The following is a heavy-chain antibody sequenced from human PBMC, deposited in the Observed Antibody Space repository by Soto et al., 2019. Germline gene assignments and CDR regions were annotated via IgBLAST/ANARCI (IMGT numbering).Heavy chain of an antibody. CDR1: GFTFSSYG. Sequence: GGSLRLSCAASGFTFSSYGMHWVRQAPGKGLEWVAVIWYDGSNKYYADSVKGRFTISRDNSKNTLYLQMNSLRAEDTAVYYCAREPQYSSSWYELDYWGQGTLVTVSS. D-gene: IGHD6-13*01. CDR3: AREPQYSSSWYELDY. J-gene: IGHJ4*02. CDR2: IWYDGSNK. V-gene: IGHV3-33*01.